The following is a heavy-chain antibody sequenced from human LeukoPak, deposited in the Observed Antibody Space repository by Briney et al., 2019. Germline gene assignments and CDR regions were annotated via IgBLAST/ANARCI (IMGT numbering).Heavy chain of an antibody. J-gene: IGHJ6*02. Sequence: GGSLRLSCAASGFSFSSYSMTWVRQAPGKGLEWVAYISSSGFTIYYADSVKGRFTISRDDAKNSLFLQMNSLRAEDTALYYCAKSTDTSYGMDVWGQGTTVTVSS. CDR3: AKSTDTSYGMDV. V-gene: IGHV3-48*01. CDR1: GFSFSSYS. CDR2: ISSSGFTI.